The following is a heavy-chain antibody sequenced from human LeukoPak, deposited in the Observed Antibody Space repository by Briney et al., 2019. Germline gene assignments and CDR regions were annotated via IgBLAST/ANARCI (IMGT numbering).Heavy chain of an antibody. CDR2: IYYSGST. D-gene: IGHD6-13*01. V-gene: IGHV4-59*08. Sequence: SETLSLTCTVSGGSISSYYWSWIRQPPGKELEWIGYIYYSGSTNYNPSLKSRVTISVDTSKNQFSLKLSFVTAADTAVYYCARRGSSWAFDYWGQGTLVTVSS. CDR3: ARRGSSWAFDY. J-gene: IGHJ4*02. CDR1: GGSISSYY.